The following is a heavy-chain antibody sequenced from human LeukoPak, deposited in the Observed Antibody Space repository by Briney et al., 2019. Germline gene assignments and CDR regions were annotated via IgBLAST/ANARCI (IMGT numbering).Heavy chain of an antibody. CDR2: IIPIFGTA. Sequence: ASVKVSCKASGGTFNSYAISWVRQAPGQGLEWMGGIIPIFGTANYAQKFQGRVTITADESTSTAYMELSSLRSEDTAVYYCARVLWGGNEGFDYWGQGTLVTVSS. V-gene: IGHV1-69*13. J-gene: IGHJ4*02. CDR3: ARVLWGGNEGFDY. D-gene: IGHD4-23*01. CDR1: GGTFNSYA.